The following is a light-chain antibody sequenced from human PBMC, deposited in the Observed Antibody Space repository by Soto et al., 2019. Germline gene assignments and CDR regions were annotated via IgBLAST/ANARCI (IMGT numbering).Light chain of an antibody. V-gene: IGKV3-20*01. J-gene: IGKJ2*01. Sequence: EIVLTQSPGTLSLSPGESATLSCRASQSLNSNFLAWYQQKPGQAPRLLVYAASSRATGIPDRFSGSASGTVFTLTNSRLEPEDFAVYYCQQYDTSPPRYTFGQGTKLEIK. CDR1: QSLNSNF. CDR2: AAS. CDR3: QQYDTSPPRYT.